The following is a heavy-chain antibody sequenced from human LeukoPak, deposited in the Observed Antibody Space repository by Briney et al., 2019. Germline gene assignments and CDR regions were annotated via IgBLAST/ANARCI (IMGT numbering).Heavy chain of an antibody. V-gene: IGHV3-48*01. CDR2: ISSSTNTI. CDR1: GFPFTLYN. J-gene: IGHJ4*02. CDR3: AKDKDTPATAQPQRGYFES. D-gene: IGHD2-15*01. Sequence: TGGSLRLSCEVSGFPFTLYNMNWVRQAPGKGLEWLSYISSSTNTIYYADSVKGRFTISRDNSKNTLDLQMNSLRVEDTAVYFCAKDKDTPATAQPQRGYFESWGQGTLVTVSS.